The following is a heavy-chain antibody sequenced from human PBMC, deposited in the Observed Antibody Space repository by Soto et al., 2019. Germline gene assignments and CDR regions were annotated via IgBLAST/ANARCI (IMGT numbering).Heavy chain of an antibody. CDR3: ARDPSYYGMDV. J-gene: IGHJ6*02. CDR1: GYTFTSYA. Sequence: QVQLVQSGAEEKKPGASVKVSCKASGYTFTSYAMHWVRQAPGQRLEWMGWINASNGNTKYSQKFRGRVTITRDTCASTAYMELSSLRSEDTAVYYCARDPSYYGMDVWGQGTTVTVS. V-gene: IGHV1-3*05. CDR2: INASNGNT.